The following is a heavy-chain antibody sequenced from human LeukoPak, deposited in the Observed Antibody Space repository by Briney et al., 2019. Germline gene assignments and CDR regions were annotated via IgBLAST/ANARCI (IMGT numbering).Heavy chain of an antibody. CDR2: SYYSGST. V-gene: IGHV4-59*08. Sequence: PSETLSLTCTVSGGSITGYFWNWIRQSPGKGLEWIGYSYYSGSTNYNPSLKSRVTMSEDTSKNQFSLKPSSVTAADTAVYYCARLGGYYDPFDYWGQGTLVTVSS. CDR1: GGSITGYF. D-gene: IGHD3-22*01. J-gene: IGHJ4*02. CDR3: ARLGGYYDPFDY.